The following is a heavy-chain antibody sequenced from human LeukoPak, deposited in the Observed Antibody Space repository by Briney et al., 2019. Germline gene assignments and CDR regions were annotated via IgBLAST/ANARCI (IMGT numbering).Heavy chain of an antibody. CDR3: VRGRGGAQIDY. CDR2: IYYSGST. Sequence: SEALSLTCTVSGGSISSYYWSWIRQPPGKGLEWIGYIYYSGSTNYNPSLKSRVTISVDTSKNQFSLKLSSVTAADTAVYYCVRGRGGAQIDYWGQGTLVTVSS. V-gene: IGHV4-59*01. D-gene: IGHD3-16*01. CDR1: GGSISSYY. J-gene: IGHJ4*02.